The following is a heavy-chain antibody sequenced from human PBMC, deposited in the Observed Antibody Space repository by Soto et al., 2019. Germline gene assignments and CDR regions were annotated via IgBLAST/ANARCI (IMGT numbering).Heavy chain of an antibody. D-gene: IGHD3-10*01. CDR1: GFNFGFFG. J-gene: IGHJ4*02. Sequence: QIQLVEAGGDVVQPGRSLRLSCAASGFNFGFFGMHWVRQAPGKGLEWVAFISGDGINTHYADSVRARFTLSRDYSKKRTKLQMDTLREDDTALYYCARGNLSFDFTSWGQGTLVTVSS. CDR3: ARGNLSFDFTS. CDR2: ISGDGINT. V-gene: IGHV3-30*03.